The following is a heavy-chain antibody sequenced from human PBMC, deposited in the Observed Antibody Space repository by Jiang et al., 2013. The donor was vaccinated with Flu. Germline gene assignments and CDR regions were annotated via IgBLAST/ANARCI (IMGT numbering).Heavy chain of an antibody. CDR1: GGSISSGGYY. V-gene: IGHV4-31*03. J-gene: IGHJ4*02. Sequence: GPGLVKPSQTLSLTCTVSGGSISSGGYYWSWIRQHPGKGLEWIGYIYYSGSTYYNPSLKSRVTISVDTSKNQFSLKLSSVTAADTAVYYCARDRGYGGNSAPGFDYWGQGTLVTVSS. CDR3: ARDRGYGGNSAPGFDY. D-gene: IGHD4-23*01. CDR2: IYYSGST.